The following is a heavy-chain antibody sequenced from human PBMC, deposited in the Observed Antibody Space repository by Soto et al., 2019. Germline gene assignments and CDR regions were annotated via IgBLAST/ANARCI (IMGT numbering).Heavy chain of an antibody. Sequence: QVQLVESGGGVVQPGRSLRLSCAASGFTFSSYAMHWVRQAPGKGLEWVAVISYDGSNKYYADSVKGRFTISRDNFKNSLYLQLNSLRAEDTAVYYCARDEIRFSRAYGMDVWGQGTTVTVPS. D-gene: IGHD3-3*01. J-gene: IGHJ6*02. CDR2: ISYDGSNK. V-gene: IGHV3-30-3*01. CDR1: GFTFSSYA. CDR3: ARDEIRFSRAYGMDV.